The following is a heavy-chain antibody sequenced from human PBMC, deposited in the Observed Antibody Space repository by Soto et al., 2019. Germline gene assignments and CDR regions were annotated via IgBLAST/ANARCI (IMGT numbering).Heavy chain of an antibody. CDR2: IIPIFGTA. D-gene: IGHD6-13*01. J-gene: IGHJ6*02. CDR3: ATDIGIAAADVYYGMDV. Sequence: QVQLVQSGAEVQKPGSSVKVSCKASGGTFSSYAISWVRQAPGQGLEWMGGIIPIFGTANYAQKFQGRVTITADESTSTAYMELSSLRSEDTAVYYCATDIGIAAADVYYGMDVWGQGTTVTVSS. V-gene: IGHV1-69*01. CDR1: GGTFSSYA.